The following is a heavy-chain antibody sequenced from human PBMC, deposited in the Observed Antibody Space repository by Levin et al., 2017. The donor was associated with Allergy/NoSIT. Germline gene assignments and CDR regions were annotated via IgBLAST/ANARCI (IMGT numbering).Heavy chain of an antibody. CDR2: IAPDGSNK. J-gene: IGHJ4*02. CDR1: GFTFSSYA. Sequence: GESLKISCVASGFTFSSYAIHWVRQAPGKGLEWAAVIAPDGSNKYYADSVKGRFTISRDNSKNTLFLQMNSLRAEDTAVYYCARDGLNGYNYLRYFDYWGQGTLVTVSS. CDR3: ARDGLNGYNYLRYFDY. V-gene: IGHV3-30-3*01. D-gene: IGHD5-24*01.